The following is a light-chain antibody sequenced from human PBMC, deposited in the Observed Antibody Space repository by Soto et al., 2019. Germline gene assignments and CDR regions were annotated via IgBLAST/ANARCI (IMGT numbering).Light chain of an antibody. CDR3: QQRSKWPLT. Sequence: EIVLPQSSATLSFSPRERATLSCMASQCVSSNPFAWYQQKPGQAPRLLIYGVSSRATGIPDRFSGSGSGTDFTLTISSLEPEDFAVYYCQQRSKWPLTFGGGTKVDI. V-gene: IGKV3-11*01. CDR2: GVS. J-gene: IGKJ4*01. CDR1: QCVSSN.